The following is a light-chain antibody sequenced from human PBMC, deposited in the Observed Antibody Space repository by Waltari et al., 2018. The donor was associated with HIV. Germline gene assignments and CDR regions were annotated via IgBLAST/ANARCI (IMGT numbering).Light chain of an antibody. V-gene: IGKV1-39*01. J-gene: IGKJ1*01. CDR3: QQSYNFPWT. Sequence: DIQMTQAPSSLSASVGDRVTITCRASQLVSTYLNWYQQRAGRAPKLLIYAASNLQSGVPSRFSGSGSGTDFTLTISSLQPEDFATYYCQQSYNFPWTFGQGTKVEI. CDR2: AAS. CDR1: QLVSTY.